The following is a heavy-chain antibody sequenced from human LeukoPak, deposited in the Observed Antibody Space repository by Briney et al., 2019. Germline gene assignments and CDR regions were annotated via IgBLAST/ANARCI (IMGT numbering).Heavy chain of an antibody. D-gene: IGHD4-17*01. V-gene: IGHV3-21*01. CDR1: GFTFSRSS. J-gene: IGHJ4*02. CDR3: AREDYEYPFVRPFDY. CDR2: ISSSSSYI. Sequence: KSGGSLRLSCAASGFTFSRSSMNWVRQAPGKGLEWVSSISSSSSYIYYSDSVEGRFTISRDNAKNSLFLQMNSLRAEDTAVYYCAREDYEYPFVRPFDYWGQGTPVIVSS.